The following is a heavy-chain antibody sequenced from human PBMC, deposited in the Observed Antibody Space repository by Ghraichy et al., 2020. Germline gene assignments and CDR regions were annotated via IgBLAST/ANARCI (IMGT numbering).Heavy chain of an antibody. CDR1: GGSITSYY. J-gene: IGHJ5*02. CDR3: ARGTTRLDWFDP. V-gene: IGHV4-59*01. Sequence: SETLSLTCTVSGGSITSYYWSWIRQPPGKGLEWIGYIYYSGSTNYNPSLKSRVTISVDTSKNQFSLKLSSVTAADTAVYYCARGTTRLDWFDPWGQGTLVTVSS. D-gene: IGHD1-7*01. CDR2: IYYSGST.